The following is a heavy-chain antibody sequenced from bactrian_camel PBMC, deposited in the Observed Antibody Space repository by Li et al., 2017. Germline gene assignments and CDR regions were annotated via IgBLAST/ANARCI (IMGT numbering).Heavy chain of an antibody. CDR2: IYTTDGRT. CDR1: GFSSSDTW. CDR3: SVATTSGTFNY. V-gene: IGHV3S1*01. D-gene: IGHD5*01. J-gene: IGHJ4*01. Sequence: HVQLVESGGGLVQPGDSLTLSCAASGFSSSDTWIHWVRQAPGKGLECVSTIYTTDGRTKSADSVKDRFTMSRDNAKNMLYLQMNSLKPEDTALYYCSVATTSGTFNYWGQGTQVTV.